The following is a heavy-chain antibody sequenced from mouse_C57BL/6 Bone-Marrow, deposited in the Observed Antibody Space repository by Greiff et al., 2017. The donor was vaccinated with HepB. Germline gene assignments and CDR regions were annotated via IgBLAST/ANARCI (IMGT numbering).Heavy chain of an antibody. CDR2: IHPNSGST. V-gene: IGHV1-64*01. J-gene: IGHJ4*01. CDR3: ARDDGYPSYAMDY. Sequence: QVQLQQPGAELVKPGASVKLSCKASGYTFTSYWMHWVKQRPGQGLEWIGMIHPNSGSTNYNEKFKSKATLTVDKSSSTAYMQLSSLTSEDSAVYYSARDDGYPSYAMDYWGQGTSVTVSS. CDR1: GYTFTSYW. D-gene: IGHD2-3*01.